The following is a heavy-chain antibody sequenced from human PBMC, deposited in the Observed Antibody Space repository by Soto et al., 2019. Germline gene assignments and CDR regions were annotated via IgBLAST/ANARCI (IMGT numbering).Heavy chain of an antibody. Sequence: QVQLVESGGGVVRPGRSLRLSCAASGFTFSIFGMHWVRQAPGKGLEWVAVISYDGSRTYYRDSVKGRFTISRDSSKNTLYLQMNSLRAEDTAVYYCAKSMAVAFPGFYGLDGWGQGTTVTVSS. J-gene: IGHJ6*02. V-gene: IGHV3-30*18. CDR1: GFTFSIFG. CDR2: ISYDGSRT. CDR3: AKSMAVAFPGFYGLDG. D-gene: IGHD6-19*01.